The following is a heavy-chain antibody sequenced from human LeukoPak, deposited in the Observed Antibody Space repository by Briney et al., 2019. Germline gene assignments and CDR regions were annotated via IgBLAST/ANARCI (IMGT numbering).Heavy chain of an antibody. J-gene: IGHJ4*02. V-gene: IGHV3-15*01. CDR2: IKSKTDGGTT. CDR1: GFTFSDHN. Sequence: GGSLRLSCAASGFTFSDHNMNWVRQAPGKGLEWVGRIKSKTDGGTTDYAAPVKGRFTISRDDSKNTLYLQMNSLRAEDTAVYYCARVSPSRDGYWGQGTLVTVSS. D-gene: IGHD5-24*01. CDR3: ARVSPSRDGY.